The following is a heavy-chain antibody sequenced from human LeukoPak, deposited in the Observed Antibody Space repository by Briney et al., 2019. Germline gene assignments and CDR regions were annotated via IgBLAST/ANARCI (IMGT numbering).Heavy chain of an antibody. V-gene: IGHV4-30-4*08. CDR3: ARGIDFWSGYYNWFDP. J-gene: IGHJ5*02. D-gene: IGHD3-3*01. CDR2: IYYSGST. Sequence: KPSETLSLTCTVSGGSISSGDYYWSWIRQPPGKGLEWIGYIYYSGSTYYNPSLKSRVTISVDTSKNQFSLKLSSVTAADTAVYYCARGIDFWSGYYNWFDPWGQGTLVTVSS. CDR1: GGSISSGDYY.